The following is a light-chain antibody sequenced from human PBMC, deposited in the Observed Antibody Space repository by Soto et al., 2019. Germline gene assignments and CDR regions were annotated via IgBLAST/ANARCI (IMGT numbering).Light chain of an antibody. CDR3: QQYNNWPAIT. CDR2: GAS. V-gene: IGKV3D-15*01. J-gene: IGKJ5*01. Sequence: EIVVTQSPATLSVSPGERSTLSFRSSQSVGSSLAWYQQKPGQPPRLVISGASTRAPGIPARFSGFGSGTDFTLTISSLQSEDFAIYYCQQYNNWPAITFGQGTRLEIK. CDR1: QSVGSS.